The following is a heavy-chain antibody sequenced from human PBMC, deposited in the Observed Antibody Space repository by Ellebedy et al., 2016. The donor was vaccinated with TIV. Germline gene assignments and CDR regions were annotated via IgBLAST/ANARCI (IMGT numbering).Heavy chain of an antibody. D-gene: IGHD3-16*01. V-gene: IGHV3-66*01. Sequence: GESLKISCPASGFAVSSNYMSWVRQAPGKGLEWVSVIYSSGITYYAESVKGRFTISRDNSRDNSKNTLYLQMNGLRAEDTAVYYCARVDYGLAFHIWGQGTMVTVSS. CDR3: ARVDYGLAFHI. J-gene: IGHJ3*02. CDR2: IYSSGIT. CDR1: GFAVSSNY.